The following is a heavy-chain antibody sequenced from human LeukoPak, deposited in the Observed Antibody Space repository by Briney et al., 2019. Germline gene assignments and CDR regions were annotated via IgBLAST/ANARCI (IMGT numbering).Heavy chain of an antibody. CDR2: INTNTGNP. V-gene: IGHV7-4-1*02. J-gene: IGHJ3*02. D-gene: IGHD5-24*01. CDR1: GYTFTSYA. CDR3: ASVARDGYNSGLGRGHAFDI. Sequence: ASVKVSCKASGYTFTSYAMNWVRQAPEQGLEWMGWINTNTGNPTYAQGFTGRFVFSLDTSVSTAYLQISSLKAEDTAVYYCASVARDGYNSGLGRGHAFDIWGQGTMVTVSS.